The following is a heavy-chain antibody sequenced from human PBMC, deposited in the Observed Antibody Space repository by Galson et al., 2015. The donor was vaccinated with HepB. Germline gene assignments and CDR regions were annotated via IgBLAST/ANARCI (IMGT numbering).Heavy chain of an antibody. D-gene: IGHD4/OR15-4a*01. CDR1: GYTFTAFW. J-gene: IGHJ4*02. V-gene: IGHV5-10-1*04. Sequence: QSGAEVKKPGESLRISCKGSGYTFTAFWITWVRQIPGKGLEWMGRIDPSDSYTDYSPSFQGQVTISADNSISTAYLQWSSLKASDTAVYYCARADWTMVDPYYLDYWGQGTLVTVAS. CDR3: ARADWTMVDPYYLDY. CDR2: IDPSDSYT.